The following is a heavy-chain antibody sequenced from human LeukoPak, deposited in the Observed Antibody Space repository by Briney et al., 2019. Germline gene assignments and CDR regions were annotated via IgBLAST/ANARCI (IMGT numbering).Heavy chain of an antibody. J-gene: IGHJ3*02. Sequence: GGSLRLSCAASGFTFSSYAMSRVRQAPGKGLEWVSAISGSGGSTYYADSVKGRFTISRDNSKNTLYLQMNSLRAEDTAVYYCAKDSLQWLDNPPLAFDIWGQGTMVTVSS. CDR2: ISGSGGST. CDR1: GFTFSSYA. V-gene: IGHV3-23*01. D-gene: IGHD6-19*01. CDR3: AKDSLQWLDNPPLAFDI.